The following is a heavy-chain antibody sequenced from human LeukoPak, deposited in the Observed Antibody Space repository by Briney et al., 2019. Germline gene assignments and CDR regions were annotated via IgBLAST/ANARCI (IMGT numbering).Heavy chain of an antibody. CDR2: IYFSGTS. Sequence: SETLSLTCTVSSASISSTNHNWGWLRQPPGKGPEWIGNIYFSGTSYYNPSLKSRVIISVDTSKSQFSLKLNSVTAADMAVYYCARHAWGLNAFDVWGRGTMVIVSS. D-gene: IGHD3-16*01. J-gene: IGHJ3*01. CDR3: ARHAWGLNAFDV. CDR1: SASISSTNHN. V-gene: IGHV4-39*01.